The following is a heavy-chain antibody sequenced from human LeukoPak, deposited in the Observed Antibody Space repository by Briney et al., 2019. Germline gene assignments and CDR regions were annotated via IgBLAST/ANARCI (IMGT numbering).Heavy chain of an antibody. CDR1: RFTFSGSW. J-gene: IGHJ3*02. CDR2: IKEDGSQK. CDR3: VRNLAYNSFDI. D-gene: IGHD5-24*01. V-gene: IGHV3-7*01. Sequence: GSLRLSCAASRFTFSGSWMAWVRQAPGKGLEWVATIKEDGSQKYYIDFVKGRFTISRDNAKNSLFLQMNSLRVEDTAVYFCVRNLAYNSFDIWGQGTMVTVSS.